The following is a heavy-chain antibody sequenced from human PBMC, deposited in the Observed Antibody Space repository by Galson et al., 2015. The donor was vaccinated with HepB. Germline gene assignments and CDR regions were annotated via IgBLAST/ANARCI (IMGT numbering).Heavy chain of an antibody. CDR1: GFTFSSYS. CDR2: ISIRSTSI. CDR3: ARRRLLHPPAMDL. J-gene: IGHJ6*02. V-gene: IGHV3-21*06. D-gene: IGHD2-15*01. Sequence: SLRLSCAASGFTFSSYSMNWVRQPPGKGLEWISDISIRSTSITYADSVKGRFTILRDNGNNLLYLEMNSLRAEDSAVYYCARRRLLHPPAMDLWGRGTTVTVSS.